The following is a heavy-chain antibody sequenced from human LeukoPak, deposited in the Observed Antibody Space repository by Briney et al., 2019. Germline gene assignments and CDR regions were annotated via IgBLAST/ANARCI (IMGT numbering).Heavy chain of an antibody. Sequence: GASVKVSCKASGYTFTKYFLHWVRQAPGQGLEWMGIINPSGSSTTYAQKFQGRVTMTRDTSTSTVYMELSSLRSEDTAVYYCARTSGRTFDCWGQGTLVTVSS. V-gene: IGHV1-46*01. J-gene: IGHJ4*02. CDR3: ARTSGRTFDC. CDR1: GYTFTKYF. CDR2: INPSGSST.